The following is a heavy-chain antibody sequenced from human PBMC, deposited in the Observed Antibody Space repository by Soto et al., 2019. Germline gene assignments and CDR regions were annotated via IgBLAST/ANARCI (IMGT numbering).Heavy chain of an antibody. CDR1: GGTFSTYA. J-gene: IGHJ4*02. D-gene: IGHD5-18*01. Sequence: QVQLVQSGAEVKKPESSVKVSCKAPGGTFSTYAISWVRQAPGQGLEWMGGLIPMFRTANYAQRFQDRVTITADESTNTVYMELSSLRSEDTAVYLCASGIQLWLRRINNGYSGWGQGTLVTVSS. CDR2: LIPMFRTA. V-gene: IGHV1-69*12. CDR3: ASGIQLWLRRINNGYSG.